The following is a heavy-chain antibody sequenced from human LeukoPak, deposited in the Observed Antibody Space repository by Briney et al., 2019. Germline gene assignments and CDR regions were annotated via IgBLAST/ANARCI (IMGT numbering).Heavy chain of an antibody. J-gene: IGHJ4*02. CDR3: ARIGVAGTTRDY. CDR2: IDWDDDK. CDR1: GFSLSASGMR. Sequence: SGPTLVNPTQTLTLTCTFSGFSLSASGMRVRWIRQPPGKALEWLARIDWDDDKFYSTSLKTRLTISKDTSKNQVVLTMTNMDPVDTATYYCARIGVAGTTRDYWGQGTLVTVSS. V-gene: IGHV2-70*04. D-gene: IGHD6-19*01.